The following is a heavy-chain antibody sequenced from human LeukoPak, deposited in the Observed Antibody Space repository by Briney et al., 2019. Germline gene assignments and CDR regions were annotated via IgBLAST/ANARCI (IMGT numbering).Heavy chain of an antibody. CDR1: GFTFRSYG. CDR3: ARDLFGWDLHYFDY. Sequence: GGSLTLSCAASGFTFRSYGMSWVRQAPGKGLEWFSSISGSSSYIYYADSVKGRFSISRDNAKNSLYLQMNSLSAEDTAVYYCARDLFGWDLHYFDYWGQGTLVTVSS. CDR2: ISGSSSYI. D-gene: IGHD1-26*01. J-gene: IGHJ4*02. V-gene: IGHV3-21*01.